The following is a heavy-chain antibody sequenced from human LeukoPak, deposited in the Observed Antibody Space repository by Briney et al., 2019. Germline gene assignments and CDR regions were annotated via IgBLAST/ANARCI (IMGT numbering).Heavy chain of an antibody. J-gene: IGHJ6*03. CDR1: GGTFSSYD. CDR3: ARGGGAVWSGYYYYMDV. D-gene: IGHD3-3*01. Sequence: SVKVSCKASGGTFSSYDISWVRQAPGQGLEWMGGIIPIFGTANYAQKFQGRVTITTDESTSTAYMELSSLRSEDTAVYYCARGGGAVWSGYYYYMDVWGKGTTVTVSS. CDR2: IIPIFGTA. V-gene: IGHV1-69*05.